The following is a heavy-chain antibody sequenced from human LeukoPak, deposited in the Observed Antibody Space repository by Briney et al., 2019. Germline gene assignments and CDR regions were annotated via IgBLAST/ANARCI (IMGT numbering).Heavy chain of an antibody. J-gene: IGHJ5*02. V-gene: IGHV3-7*01. CDR2: IKQDGSEK. CDR1: GFTFSSYW. D-gene: IGHD3-10*01. CDR3: ARDQLVGYYGSGSYYWFDP. Sequence: GGSLRLSCAASGFTFSSYWMSWVRQAPGKGLEWVANIKQDGSEKYYVDSVKGRFTISRDNAKNSLYLRMNSLRAEDTAVYYCARDQLVGYYGSGSYYWFDPWGQGTLVTVSS.